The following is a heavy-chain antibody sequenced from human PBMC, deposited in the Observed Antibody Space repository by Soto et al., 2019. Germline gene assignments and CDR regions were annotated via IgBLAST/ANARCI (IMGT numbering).Heavy chain of an antibody. Sequence: ASVTVSCKASGYTFTSYYMHWVRQAHGQGLEWMGIINPSGGSTSYAQKFQGRVTMTRDTSTSTVYMELSSLRSEDTAVYYCARDLGMVRGVIEYYYYYGMDVWGQGTTVTVSS. CDR3: ARDLGMVRGVIEYYYYYGMDV. V-gene: IGHV1-46*01. CDR2: INPSGGST. D-gene: IGHD3-10*01. CDR1: GYTFTSYY. J-gene: IGHJ6*02.